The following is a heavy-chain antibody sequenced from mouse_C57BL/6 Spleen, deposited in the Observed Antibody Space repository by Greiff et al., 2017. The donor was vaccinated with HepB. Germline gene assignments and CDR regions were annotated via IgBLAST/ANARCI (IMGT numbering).Heavy chain of an antibody. V-gene: IGHV5-4*01. J-gene: IGHJ4*01. CDR2: ISDGGSYT. CDR3: ARGYSNYGYAMDY. Sequence: EVQGVESGGGLVKPGGSLKLSCAASGFTFSSYAMSWVRQTPEKRLEWVATISDGGSYTYYPDNVKGRFTISRDNAKNNLYLQMSHLKSEDTAMYYCARGYSNYGYAMDYWGQGTSVTVSS. CDR1: GFTFSSYA. D-gene: IGHD2-5*01.